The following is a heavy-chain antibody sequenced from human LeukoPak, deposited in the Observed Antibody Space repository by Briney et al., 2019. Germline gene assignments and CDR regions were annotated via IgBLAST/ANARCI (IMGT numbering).Heavy chain of an antibody. J-gene: IGHJ4*02. Sequence: SETLSLTCTVSGDSVTTESSYWNWIRQPPGKGLEWLGFVYYSGHTKYNPSLKSRVTMSLDSSKNQLSLSLSSVTAADTAVYYCARGTTMILVYWGQGALVTVSS. CDR1: GDSVTTESSY. CDR2: VYYSGHT. V-gene: IGHV4-61*01. CDR3: ARGTTMILVY. D-gene: IGHD3-22*01.